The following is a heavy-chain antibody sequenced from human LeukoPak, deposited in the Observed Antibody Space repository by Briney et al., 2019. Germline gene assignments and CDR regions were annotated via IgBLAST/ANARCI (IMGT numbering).Heavy chain of an antibody. CDR1: GGSISSYY. D-gene: IGHD1-26*01. J-gene: IGHJ4*02. CDR2: IYTSGST. CDR3: ARLAGSSLTYYFDY. V-gene: IGHV4-4*08. Sequence: SETLSLTCTVSGGSISSYYWSWIRQPPGKGLEWIGYIYTSGSTNYNPSLKSRVTISVDTSKNQFSLKLSSVTAADTAVYYCARLAGSSLTYYFDYWGQGTLVTVSS.